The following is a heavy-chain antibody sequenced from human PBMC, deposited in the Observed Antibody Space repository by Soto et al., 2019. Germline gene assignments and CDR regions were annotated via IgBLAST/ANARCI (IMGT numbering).Heavy chain of an antibody. J-gene: IGHJ4*02. CDR1: GASIITDNYF. CDR3: AGRRASDYGGNHHPYYFDR. V-gene: IGHV4-39*01. CDR2: ISYSGRT. Sequence: PSETLSLTCTVPGASIITDNYFWVWIRQSPRRGLELIGSISYSGRTYDNPSLQSRVTISIDASKNQFSLKLTSVTTADTAVYYCAGRRASDYGGNHHPYYFDRWGQGALVTVSS. D-gene: IGHD4-17*01.